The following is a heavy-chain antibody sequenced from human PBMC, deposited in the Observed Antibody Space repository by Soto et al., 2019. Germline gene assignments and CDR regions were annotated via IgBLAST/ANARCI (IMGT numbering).Heavy chain of an antibody. CDR3: ARSYVESSGYYYFAY. J-gene: IGHJ4*02. CDR1: GYTFTSYY. CDR2: INPSGGST. Sequence: ASVKVSCKASGYTFTSYYMHWVRQAPGQGLEWMGIINPSGGSTSYTQKFQGRVTMTRDTSTSTVYMELSSLRSEDTAVDYCARSYVESSGYYYFAYWGQGTLVTVSS. D-gene: IGHD3-22*01. V-gene: IGHV1-46*01.